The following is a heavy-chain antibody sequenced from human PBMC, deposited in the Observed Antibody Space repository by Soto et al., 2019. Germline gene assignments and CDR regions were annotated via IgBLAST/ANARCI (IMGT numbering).Heavy chain of an antibody. CDR3: ARDIDYGDYLGGNWFDP. V-gene: IGHV4-30-4*01. Sequence: QVQLQESGPGLVKPSQTLSLTCTVSGGSISSGDYYWSWIRQPPGKGLEWIGYIYYSGSTYYNPSLKRRVTISVDTSKNQCSLKLSSVTAADTAVYYCARDIDYGDYLGGNWFDPWGQGTLVTVSS. CDR2: IYYSGST. J-gene: IGHJ5*02. CDR1: GGSISSGDYY. D-gene: IGHD4-17*01.